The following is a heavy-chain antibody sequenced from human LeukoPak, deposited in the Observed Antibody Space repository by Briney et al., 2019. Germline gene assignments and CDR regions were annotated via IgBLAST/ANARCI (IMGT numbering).Heavy chain of an antibody. D-gene: IGHD3-3*01. Sequence: SETLSLTCAVYGGSFSGYYWSWIRQHPGKGLEWIGYIYYSGSTYYNPSLKSRVTISVDTSKNQFSLKLSSVTAADTAVYYCARGTYYDFWSGYHMNYFDYWGQGTLVTVSS. V-gene: IGHV4-31*11. CDR3: ARGTYYDFWSGYHMNYFDY. J-gene: IGHJ4*02. CDR2: IYYSGST. CDR1: GGSFSGYY.